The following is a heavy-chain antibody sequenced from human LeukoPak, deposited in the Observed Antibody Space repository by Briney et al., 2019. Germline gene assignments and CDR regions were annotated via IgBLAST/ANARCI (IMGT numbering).Heavy chain of an antibody. CDR1: EYSFTSYW. CDR3: ARVPGRIEGGRYYDSYGVFDY. J-gene: IGHJ4*02. CDR2: IYPGDSDT. D-gene: IGHD1-26*01. Sequence: HGESLKISCKGSEYSFTSYWIGWVRQMPGKGLEWMGIIYPGDSDTRYSPSFQGQVTISADKSISTAYLQWSSLEASDTAMYYCARVPGRIEGGRYYDSYGVFDYWGQGTLVTVSS. V-gene: IGHV5-51*01.